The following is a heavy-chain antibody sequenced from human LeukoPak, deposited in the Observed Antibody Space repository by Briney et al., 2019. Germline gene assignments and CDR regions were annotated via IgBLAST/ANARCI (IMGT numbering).Heavy chain of an antibody. CDR3: ANSHMFDY. D-gene: IGHD2-21*01. CDR1: GFIFSSYG. CDR2: ISYDGSNK. Sequence: GRSLRLSCAASGFIFSSYGMHWVRQAPGKGLEWVAVISYDGSNKYYADSVKGRFTISRDNSKNTLYLQMNSLRAEDTAVYYCANSHMFDYWGQGTLVTVSS. V-gene: IGHV3-30*18. J-gene: IGHJ4*02.